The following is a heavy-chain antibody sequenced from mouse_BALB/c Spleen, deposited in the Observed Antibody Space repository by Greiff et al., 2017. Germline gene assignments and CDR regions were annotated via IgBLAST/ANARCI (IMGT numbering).Heavy chain of an antibody. D-gene: IGHD2-4*01. CDR1: GFTFTDYY. V-gene: IGHV7-3*02. CDR2: IRNKANGYTT. CDR3: ARKGITTTGYAMDY. Sequence: EVQVVESGGGLVQPGGSLRLSCATSGFTFTDYYMSWVRQPPGKALEWLGFIRNKANGYTTEYSASVKGRFTISRDNSQSILYLQMNTLRAEDSATYYCARKGITTTGYAMDYWGQGTSVTVSS. J-gene: IGHJ4*01.